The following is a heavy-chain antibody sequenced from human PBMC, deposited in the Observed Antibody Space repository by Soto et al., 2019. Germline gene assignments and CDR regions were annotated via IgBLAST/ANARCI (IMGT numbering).Heavy chain of an antibody. D-gene: IGHD3-3*01. J-gene: IGHJ6*02. CDR2: IYSGGST. CDR1: GGPISSNY. V-gene: IGHV3-53*01. CDR3: ARAQYYDFWSGYPKNDYGMDV. Sequence: GGSLRLPCAAVGGPISSNYMSWVRPDPGKGLEWVSVIYSGGSTYYADSVKGRFTISRDNSKNTLYLQMNSLRAEDTAVYYCARAQYYDFWSGYPKNDYGMDVWGQGNTVTVS.